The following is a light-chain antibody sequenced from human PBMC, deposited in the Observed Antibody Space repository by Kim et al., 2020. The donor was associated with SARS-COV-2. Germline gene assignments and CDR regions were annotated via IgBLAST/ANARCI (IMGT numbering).Light chain of an antibody. CDR3: QVWDSSSDLRGV. CDR2: YDS. J-gene: IGLJ3*02. Sequence: PGKTARITCGGNNIGSKSVHWYQQKPGQAPVLVIYYDSDRPSGIPERFSGSNSGNTATLTISRVEAGDEADYYCQVWDSSSDLRGVFGGGTKLTVL. CDR1: NIGSKS. V-gene: IGLV3-21*04.